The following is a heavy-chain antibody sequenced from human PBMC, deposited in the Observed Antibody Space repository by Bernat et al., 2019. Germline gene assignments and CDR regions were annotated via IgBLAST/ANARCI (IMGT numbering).Heavy chain of an antibody. V-gene: IGHV3-53*02. Sequence: EVQLVETGGGLVQPGGSLRLSCAASGFTVSSNYMSWVRQAPGKGLEWVSLIYGGGSTYYADSVKGRFTISRDNSKNTLYLQMNSLRAEDTAVYFCARDAGDILGQGTMVTVSS. CDR2: IYGGGST. CDR3: ARDAGDI. CDR1: GFTVSSNY. J-gene: IGHJ3*02.